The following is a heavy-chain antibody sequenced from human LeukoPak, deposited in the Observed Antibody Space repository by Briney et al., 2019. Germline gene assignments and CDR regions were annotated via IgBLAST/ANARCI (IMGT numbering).Heavy chain of an antibody. V-gene: IGHV3-23*01. CDR2: ISESGDNGDST. Sequence: GGSLRLSCAASGFTFSSYAMSWVRQAPGKGLEWVSSISESGDNGDSTYYADSVKGRFSISRDISKNTLYLRMNSLRAEDTAVYYCAKDRPSLYDILTGHEYWGQGTLVTVSS. CDR3: AKDRPSLYDILTGHEY. D-gene: IGHD3-9*01. CDR1: GFTFSSYA. J-gene: IGHJ4*02.